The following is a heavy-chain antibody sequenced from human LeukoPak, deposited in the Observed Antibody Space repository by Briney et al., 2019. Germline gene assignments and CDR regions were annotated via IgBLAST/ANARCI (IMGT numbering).Heavy chain of an antibody. D-gene: IGHD3-22*01. J-gene: IGHJ6*02. V-gene: IGHV3-66*01. CDR3: ARDSLLDYYDSSGYSFKAAYYYYYGMDV. Sequence: GSLRLSCAASGFTVSRNYMSWVRQAPGRGLEWVSVIYIGGSTYYADSVKGRFTISRDKSKNTLYLQMNSLRAEDTAVYYCARDSLLDYYDSSGYSFKAAYYYYYGMDVWGQGTTVTVSS. CDR1: GFTVSRNY. CDR2: IYIGGST.